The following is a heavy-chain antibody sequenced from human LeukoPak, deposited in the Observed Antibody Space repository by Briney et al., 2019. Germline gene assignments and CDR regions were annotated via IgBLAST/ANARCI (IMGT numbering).Heavy chain of an antibody. V-gene: IGHV4-4*07. D-gene: IGHD3-10*01. CDR1: AGSISRYY. CDR2: IYISGST. CDR3: ARGGYYYGSGSYSWFDP. Sequence: SETLSLACRVAAGSISRYYCSWIRQPAGKGLEWIGLIYISGSTNYNPSLKSRVTMSVDTSKNQFSLKLSSVTAADTAVYYCARGGYYYGSGSYSWFDPWGQGTLVTVSS. J-gene: IGHJ5*02.